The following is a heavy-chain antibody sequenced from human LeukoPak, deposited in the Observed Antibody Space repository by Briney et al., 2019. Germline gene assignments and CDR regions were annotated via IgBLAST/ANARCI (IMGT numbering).Heavy chain of an antibody. CDR2: IYYSGST. Sequence: PSETRSLTCTVSGGSISSGGYYWSWFRQHPGKGLDWIGYIYYSGSTYYNPSLKSRVTISVDTSKNQFSLKLSSVTAADTAVYYCARDSAMAVGGFDYWGQGTLVTVSS. V-gene: IGHV4-31*03. CDR3: ARDSAMAVGGFDY. D-gene: IGHD5-18*01. J-gene: IGHJ4*02. CDR1: GGSISSGGYY.